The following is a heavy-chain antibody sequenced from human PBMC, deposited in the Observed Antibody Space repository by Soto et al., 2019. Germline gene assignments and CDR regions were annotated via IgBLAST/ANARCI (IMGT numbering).Heavy chain of an antibody. CDR3: ARSLQPFINPIDY. V-gene: IGHV4-59*01. CDR1: GGSISSYY. CDR2: IYYSGST. D-gene: IGHD3-10*01. J-gene: IGHJ4*02. Sequence: PSETLSLTSTVSGGSISSYYWSWIRQPPGKGLEWIGYIYYSGSTNYNPSLKSRVTISVDTSTNQFSLKLSSVTAADTAVYYCARSLQPFINPIDYWGQGTLVTVSS.